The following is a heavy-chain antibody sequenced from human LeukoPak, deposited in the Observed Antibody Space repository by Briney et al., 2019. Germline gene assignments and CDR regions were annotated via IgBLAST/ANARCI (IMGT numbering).Heavy chain of an antibody. CDR3: ARLKSGVVRGRYYYYMDV. CDR1: GGSTSSSSYY. Sequence: PSETLSLTCTVSGGSTSSSSYYWGWIRQPPGKGLEWIGSIYYSGSTYYNPSLKSRVTISVDTSKNQFSLKLSSVTAADTAVYYCARLKSGVVRGRYYYYMDVWGKGTTVTVSS. D-gene: IGHD3-10*01. V-gene: IGHV4-39*07. CDR2: IYYSGST. J-gene: IGHJ6*03.